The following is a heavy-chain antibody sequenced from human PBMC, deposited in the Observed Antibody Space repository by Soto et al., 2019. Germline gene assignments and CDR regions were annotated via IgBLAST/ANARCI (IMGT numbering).Heavy chain of an antibody. V-gene: IGHV4-59*08. Sequence: QVQLQESGPGLVKPSETLSLTCTVSGGSISSYYWSWIRQPPGKGLEWIGYIYYSGSTNYNPSLKSRVTISVDTSKNQFSLKLSSVTAADTAVYHCARRQYHAFDYWGQGALVTVSS. J-gene: IGHJ4*02. D-gene: IGHD4-4*01. CDR1: GGSISSYY. CDR3: ARRQYHAFDY. CDR2: IYYSGST.